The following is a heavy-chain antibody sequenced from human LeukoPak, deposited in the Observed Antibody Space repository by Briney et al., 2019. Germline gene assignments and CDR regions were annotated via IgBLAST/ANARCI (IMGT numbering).Heavy chain of an antibody. Sequence: GRSLRLSCAASGFTFSSYGMHWVRQAPGKGLEWVAVIWYDGSNKYYADSVKGRFTISRDNSKNTLYLQMNSLRAEDTAVYYCARIPTGYYYDSSGRNFDYWGQGTLVTVSS. CDR2: IWYDGSNK. J-gene: IGHJ4*02. D-gene: IGHD3-22*01. CDR3: ARIPTGYYYDSSGRNFDY. CDR1: GFTFSSYG. V-gene: IGHV3-33*01.